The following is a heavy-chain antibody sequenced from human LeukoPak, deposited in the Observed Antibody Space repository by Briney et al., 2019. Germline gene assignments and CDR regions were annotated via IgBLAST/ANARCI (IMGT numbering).Heavy chain of an antibody. D-gene: IGHD5-18*01. CDR3: ARSLGYSYGHTPFDY. V-gene: IGHV4-59*01. CDR1: GGSISSYY. CDR2: IYYSGST. Sequence: SETLSLTCTVSGGSISSYYWSWLRQPPGKGLEWIGYIYYSGSTNYNPSLKSRVTISVDTSKNQFSLKLSSVTAADTAVYYCARSLGYSYGHTPFDYWGQGTLVTVSS. J-gene: IGHJ4*02.